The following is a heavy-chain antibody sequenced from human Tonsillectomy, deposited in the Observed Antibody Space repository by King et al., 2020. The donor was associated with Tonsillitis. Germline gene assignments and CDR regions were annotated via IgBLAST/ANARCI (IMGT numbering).Heavy chain of an antibody. Sequence: QLQESGPGLVKPSQTLSLTCTVSGGSISSGDYFWSWIRQTPGRGLEWCGYIYYSGSTYYNPSLKSRVSLSVATSKNQFSLILSSVTAADMAVYFCARVGYNFASGKGDYFDYWGQGALVTVPS. CDR2: IYYSGST. D-gene: IGHD3-10*01. CDR3: ARVGYNFASGKGDYFDY. V-gene: IGHV4-30-4*01. J-gene: IGHJ4*02. CDR1: GGSISSGDYF.